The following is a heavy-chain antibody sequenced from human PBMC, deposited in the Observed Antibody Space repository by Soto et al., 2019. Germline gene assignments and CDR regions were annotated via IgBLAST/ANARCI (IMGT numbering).Heavy chain of an antibody. CDR2: IYYSGST. CDR3: ASRYGGTLYY. CDR1: GGSISSYY. Sequence: QVQLQESGPGLVKPSETLSLTCTVSGGSISSYYWSWIRQPPGKGLEWIGYIYYSGSTNYNPSIKRRVTISVDTSKNQFSMTLRSVTAADTAVYYCASRYGGTLYYWGQGTLVTVSS. D-gene: IGHD4-17*01. J-gene: IGHJ4*02. V-gene: IGHV4-59*08.